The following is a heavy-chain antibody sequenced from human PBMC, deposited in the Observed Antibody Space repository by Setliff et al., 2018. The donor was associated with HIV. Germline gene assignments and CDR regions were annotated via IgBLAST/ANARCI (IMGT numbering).Heavy chain of an antibody. CDR2: IYLSDSDT. V-gene: IGHV5-51*01. D-gene: IGHD6-6*01. CDR1: GYTFPHAW. CDR3: ATSPGTYSDSSASYFDY. Sequence: GESLKISCQGSGYTFPHAWIGWVRQMPGKGLEWMGIIYLSDSDTRYSRSFQGQVTISVDQSITTAYLQWSSLKASDTAMYYCATSPGTYSDSSASYFDYWGQGTLVTVS. J-gene: IGHJ4*02.